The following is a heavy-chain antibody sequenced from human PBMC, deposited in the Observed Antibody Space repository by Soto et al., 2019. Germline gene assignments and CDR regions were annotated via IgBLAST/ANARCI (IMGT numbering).Heavy chain of an antibody. CDR3: ARALPYYDKGADY. V-gene: IGHV3-33*01. CDR2: IWYDGSNK. Sequence: QVQLVESGGGVVQPGRSLRLSCAASGFTFSSYGMHWVRQAPGKGLEWVAVIWYDGSNKYYADSVKGRFTISRDNSKNTLYLQMNSLRAEDTAVYYCARALPYYDKGADYWGQGTLVTVSS. CDR1: GFTFSSYG. D-gene: IGHD3-22*01. J-gene: IGHJ4*02.